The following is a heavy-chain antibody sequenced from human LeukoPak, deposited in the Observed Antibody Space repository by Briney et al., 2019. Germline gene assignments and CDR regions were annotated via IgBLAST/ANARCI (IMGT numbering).Heavy chain of an antibody. D-gene: IGHD5-12*01. CDR2: IKQDGSEK. CDR1: GFTFSSYW. J-gene: IGHJ4*02. V-gene: IGHV3-7*03. CDR3: ARDQATDYFDY. Sequence: GGSLRLSCAASGFTFSSYWMSWDRQAPGKGLEWVANIKQDGSEKYYVDSVKGRFTISRDSAKNSLYLQMNSLRAEDTAVYYCARDQATDYFDYWGQGTLVTVSS.